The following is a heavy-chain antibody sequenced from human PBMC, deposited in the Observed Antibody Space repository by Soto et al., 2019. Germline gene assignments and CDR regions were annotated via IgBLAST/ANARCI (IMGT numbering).Heavy chain of an antibody. CDR3: AKGIAVSGPHYYGMDV. J-gene: IGHJ6*02. D-gene: IGHD6-13*01. CDR2: ISDSGGST. CDR1: GFTISNYA. V-gene: IGHV3-23*01. Sequence: GGSLRLSCAASGFTISNYAMSWVRQAPGKGLEWVSAISDSGGSTYYADSVKGRFTVSRDNSKNTLYLQMNSLRAEDTAVYYCAKGIAVSGPHYYGMDVWGQGTTVTVSS.